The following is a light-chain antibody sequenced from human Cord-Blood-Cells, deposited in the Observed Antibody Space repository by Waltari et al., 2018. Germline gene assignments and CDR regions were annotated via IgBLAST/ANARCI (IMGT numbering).Light chain of an antibody. CDR3: QQSYSTPPLT. CDR2: AAS. Sequence: DIQMTQSPSSLSASVGDRVTITCRASQSIISYLNWYQQKPGKAPKLLIYAASSLQSGGPSRFSGSRSGTDFILTISSLQPEDFATYYCQQSYSTPPLTFGGGTKVEIK. CDR1: QSIISY. V-gene: IGKV1-39*01. J-gene: IGKJ4*01.